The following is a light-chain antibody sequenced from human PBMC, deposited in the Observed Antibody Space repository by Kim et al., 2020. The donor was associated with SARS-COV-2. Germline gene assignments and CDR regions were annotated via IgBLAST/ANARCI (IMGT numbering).Light chain of an antibody. V-gene: IGLV2-11*03. CDR1: GSDIGDYNY. Sequence: GHSVIISCTASGSDIGDYNYISCYQQHPGKGPKLMIYAVNTRPSGVPDRFSGSKSGNTASLTISGLQAEDEADYYCCSYAGRYTYVFGTGTKVTVL. CDR3: CSYAGRYTYV. J-gene: IGLJ1*01. CDR2: AVN.